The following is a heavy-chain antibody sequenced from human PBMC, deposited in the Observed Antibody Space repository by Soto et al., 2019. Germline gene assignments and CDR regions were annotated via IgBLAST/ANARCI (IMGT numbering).Heavy chain of an antibody. CDR1: GVSISSFY. D-gene: IGHD6-13*01. CDR3: ARGSSRWDY. CDR2: IYSGGRN. J-gene: IGHJ4*02. Sequence: ETLSLTGPVSGVSISSFYWSWIRQPAGKGLEWIGRIYSGGRNNYNPSLKSRVTMSVDTSKNQFSLRLSSVTAADTAMYYCARGSSRWDYWGQGTLVTVYS. V-gene: IGHV4-4*07.